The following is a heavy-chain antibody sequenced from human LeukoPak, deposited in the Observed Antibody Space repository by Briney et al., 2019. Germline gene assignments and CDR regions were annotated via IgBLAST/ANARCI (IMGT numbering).Heavy chain of an antibody. V-gene: IGHV1-2*02. CDR1: GYTFTSYG. CDR2: INPNSGGT. D-gene: IGHD6-13*01. J-gene: IGHJ6*03. Sequence: GASVKVSCKASGYTFTSYGISWVRQAPGQGLEWMGWINPNSGGTNYAQKFQGRVTMTRDTSISTAYMELSRLRSDDTAVYYCARDQQLVYMDVWGKGTTVTISS. CDR3: ARDQQLVYMDV.